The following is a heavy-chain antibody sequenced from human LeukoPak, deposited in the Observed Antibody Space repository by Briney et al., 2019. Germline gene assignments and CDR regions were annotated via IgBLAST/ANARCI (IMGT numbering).Heavy chain of an antibody. CDR1: GFTFSSYG. V-gene: IGHV3-33*01. CDR3: ARSPVYDFWSGHLTELFDY. CDR2: IWYDGSNK. J-gene: IGHJ4*02. D-gene: IGHD3-3*01. Sequence: GGSLRLSCAASGFTFSSYGMHWVRQAPGKGLEWVAVIWYDGSNKYYADSVKGRFTISRDNSKNTLYLQMNSLRAEDTAVYYCARSPVYDFWSGHLTELFDYWGQGTLVTVSS.